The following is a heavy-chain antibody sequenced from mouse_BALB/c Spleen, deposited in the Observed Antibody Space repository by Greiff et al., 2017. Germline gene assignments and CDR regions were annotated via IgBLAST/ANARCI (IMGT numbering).Heavy chain of an antibody. J-gene: IGHJ3*01. Sequence: EVQLQQSGPSLVKPSQSLSLTCSATGDSITSGYWNWIRKFPGNKLEYMGYISYSGSTYYNPSVKGRISITRDTAKNQYYLQWHTVTTKDTATYSCAHECGSSPCAYWGQGTLVTVSA. CDR3: AHECGSSPCAY. D-gene: IGHD1-1*01. CDR1: GDSITSGY. V-gene: IGHV3-8*02. CDR2: ISYSGST.